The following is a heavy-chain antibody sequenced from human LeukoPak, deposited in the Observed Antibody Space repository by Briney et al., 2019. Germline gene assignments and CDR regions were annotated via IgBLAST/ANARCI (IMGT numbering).Heavy chain of an antibody. CDR2: ISSSSSTI. Sequence: GGSLRLSCAASGFTFSSYSMNWVRQAPGKGLEWVSYISSSSSTIYYADSVKGRFTISRDNAKNSLYLQVNSLRAEDTAVYYCARRSIAARLVAFDIWGQGTMVTVSS. CDR1: GFTFSSYS. D-gene: IGHD6-6*01. J-gene: IGHJ3*02. V-gene: IGHV3-48*01. CDR3: ARRSIAARLVAFDI.